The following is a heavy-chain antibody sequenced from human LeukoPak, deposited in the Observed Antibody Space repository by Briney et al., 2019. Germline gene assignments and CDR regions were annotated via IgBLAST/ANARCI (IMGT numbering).Heavy chain of an antibody. CDR2: IRYDGTNT. D-gene: IGHD3-22*01. Sequence: QPGGSLRLSCAASGFSFSDYDMHWVRQAPGKGLEWVTFIRYDGTNTYADSVKGRFTISRDNSKNTLYLQMNSLRAEDTAVYYCARDNYDSSGPYYFDYWGQGTLVTVSS. CDR1: GFSFSDYD. CDR3: ARDNYDSSGPYYFDY. J-gene: IGHJ4*02. V-gene: IGHV3-30*02.